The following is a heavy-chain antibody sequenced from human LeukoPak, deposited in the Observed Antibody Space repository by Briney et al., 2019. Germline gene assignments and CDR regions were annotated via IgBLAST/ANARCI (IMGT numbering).Heavy chain of an antibody. CDR1: GYSISSGYY. V-gene: IGHV4-38-2*02. CDR3: ARGNYYYYYMDV. Sequence: SETLSLTCTVSGYSISSGYYWGWIRQPPGKGLEWIGSIYHSGSTYYNPSLKSRVTISVDTSKNQFSLKLSSVTAADTAVYYCARGNYYYYYMDVWGKGTTVTISS. CDR2: IYHSGST. J-gene: IGHJ6*03.